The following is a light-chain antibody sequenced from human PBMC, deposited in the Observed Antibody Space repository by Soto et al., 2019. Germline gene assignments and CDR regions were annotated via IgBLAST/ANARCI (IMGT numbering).Light chain of an antibody. CDR3: QQYDSYPRT. CDR1: QSVSSSY. V-gene: IGKV3-20*01. J-gene: IGKJ1*01. CDR2: DAS. Sequence: EIVLTQSPGTLSLSPVERATLSCMASQSVSSSYLAWYQQKPGQAPRLLIYDASNRAPGIPARFSGSGSGTDFTLTISRLEPEDFAVYYCQQYDSYPRTFGQGTKVDIK.